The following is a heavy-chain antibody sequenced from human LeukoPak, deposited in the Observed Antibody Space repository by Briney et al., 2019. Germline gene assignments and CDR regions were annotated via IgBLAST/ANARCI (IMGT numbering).Heavy chain of an antibody. J-gene: IGHJ4*02. CDR1: VGSISGFS. CDR2: IYYSGST. CDR3: ARGRATAGLDY. Sequence: SETLSLTCTVSVGSISGFSGGWFGRPPGKGLGWIGYIYYSGSTNYNPSLKSRVTISVDTSKNQFSLKLSSVTAADTAVYYCARGRATAGLDYWGQGTLVTVSS. D-gene: IGHD6-13*01. V-gene: IGHV4-59*13.